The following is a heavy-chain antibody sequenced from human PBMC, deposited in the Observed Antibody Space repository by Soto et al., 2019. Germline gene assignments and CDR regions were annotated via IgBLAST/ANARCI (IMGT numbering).Heavy chain of an antibody. V-gene: IGHV3-23*04. CDR1: GFTFSSYA. D-gene: IGHD5-18*01. J-gene: IGHJ6*02. Sequence: EVQLVESGGTLVQPGGSLRLSCAGSGFTFSSYAMSWVRQAPGKGLEWVSAISGSGGSTYYADSVKGRFTISRDNSKNTLYLQMNSLRAEDTAVFYCAKEDTYYYYGMDVWGQGTTVTVSS. CDR3: AKEDTYYYYGMDV. CDR2: ISGSGGST.